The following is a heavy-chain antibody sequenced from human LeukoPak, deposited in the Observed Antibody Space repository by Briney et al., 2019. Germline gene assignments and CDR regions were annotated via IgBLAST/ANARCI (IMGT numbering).Heavy chain of an antibody. Sequence: GGCLRLSCAASGFTFDDFTMDWVRHAPGKGLEWGSGISCNSGSIGHTYPVRGRFTISRDNAKNSLYLQMNGLRAEDMALYYSAKVASFGVDDVFEICGQGTLVTVSS. CDR1: GFTFDDFT. J-gene: IGHJ3*02. V-gene: IGHV3-9*03. D-gene: IGHD3-3*01. CDR2: ISCNSGSI. CDR3: AKVASFGVDDVFEI.